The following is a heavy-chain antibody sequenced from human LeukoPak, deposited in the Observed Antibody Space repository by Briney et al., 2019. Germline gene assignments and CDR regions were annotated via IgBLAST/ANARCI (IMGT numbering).Heavy chain of an antibody. Sequence: ASVKASCKASGYTFTSYGISWVRQAPGQGLEWMGWISAYNGNTNYAQKLQGRVTMTTDTSTSTAYMELRSLRSDDTAVYYCARDRSTVVMVAAFDIWGQGTMVTVSS. V-gene: IGHV1-18*01. CDR3: ARDRSTVVMVAAFDI. CDR1: GYTFTSYG. CDR2: ISAYNGNT. D-gene: IGHD4-23*01. J-gene: IGHJ3*02.